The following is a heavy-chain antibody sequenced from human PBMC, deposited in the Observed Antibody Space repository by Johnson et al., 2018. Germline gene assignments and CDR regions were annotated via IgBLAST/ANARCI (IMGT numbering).Heavy chain of an antibody. CDR3: ARAGLGQLRAGIPY. D-gene: IGHD3-10*01. J-gene: IGHJ1*01. Sequence: QVQLQESGPRLVKPSQTLSLTCAVSGVSVNSGDFYWTWLRQSPGKGLEWIGYVYHTGVTHYNPSFEDRLTVAIDTSTNRFSLTLTSVTAADTAYYFCARAGLGQLRAGIPYWGQGTLVTVSS. CDR1: GVSVNSGDFY. V-gene: IGHV4-30-4*01. CDR2: VYHTGVT.